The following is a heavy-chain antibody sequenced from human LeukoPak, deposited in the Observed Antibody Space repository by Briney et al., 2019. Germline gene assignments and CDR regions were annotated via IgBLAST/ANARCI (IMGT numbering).Heavy chain of an antibody. CDR3: ARRYCSSTSCLLDY. CDR1: GFTFSSYV. Sequence: GGSLRLSCAASGFTFSSYVMSWVRQAPGKGLEWVSAITGGGGSTYYADSVKGRFTISRDNSKNTLYLQMNSLRAEDTAVYYCARRYCSSTSCLLDYWGQGTLVTVSS. J-gene: IGHJ4*02. D-gene: IGHD2-2*01. CDR2: ITGGGGST. V-gene: IGHV3-23*01.